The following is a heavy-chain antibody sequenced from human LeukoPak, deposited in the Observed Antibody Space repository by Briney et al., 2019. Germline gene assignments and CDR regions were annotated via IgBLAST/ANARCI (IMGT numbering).Heavy chain of an antibody. V-gene: IGHV4-39*07. CDR3: ARDHLN. Sequence: SETLSLTCTVSGGSISTSSYYWGWVRQPPGKGLEWIGNIFYSGSTYYSPSLKSRVTISLDTSRNQFSLKLNSVAAADTAVYYCARDHLNWGQGTLVTVSS. CDR1: GGSISTSSYY. CDR2: IFYSGST. J-gene: IGHJ4*02.